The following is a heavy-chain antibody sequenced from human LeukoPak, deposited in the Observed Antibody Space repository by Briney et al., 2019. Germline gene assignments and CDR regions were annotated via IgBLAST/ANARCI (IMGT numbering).Heavy chain of an antibody. V-gene: IGHV1-46*01. Sequence: ASVKVSCKASGYTFTHYCMHWVRQAPGQGLEWMGIINPSGGSTRYAQKFQGRVTMTRDMSTSTVYMELSSLRSEDTAVYYCARTRNRASGAFDIWGQGTMVTVSS. CDR3: ARTRNRASGAFDI. J-gene: IGHJ3*02. D-gene: IGHD1-14*01. CDR2: INPSGGST. CDR1: GYTFTHYC.